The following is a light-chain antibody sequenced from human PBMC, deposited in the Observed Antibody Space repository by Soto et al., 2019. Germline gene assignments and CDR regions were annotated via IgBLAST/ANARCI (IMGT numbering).Light chain of an antibody. CDR3: QQYNNWPRT. Sequence: EIVMTQSPATLSVSPGERATLACSASQSVSSNLAWYQQKPGQPPRLLIYSASTKATVIPARFSGSGSGTEFTLTISSLQSEDFAVYYCQQYNNWPRTFGQGTKVEIK. J-gene: IGKJ1*01. CDR2: SAS. V-gene: IGKV3-15*01. CDR1: QSVSSN.